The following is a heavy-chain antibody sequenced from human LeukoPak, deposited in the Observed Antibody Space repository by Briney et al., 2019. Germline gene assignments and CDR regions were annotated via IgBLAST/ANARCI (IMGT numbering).Heavy chain of an antibody. Sequence: PGGSLRLSCAASGFTFSSYAMHWVRQAPGKGLEWVAVISYDGSNKYYADSVKGRFTISRDNSKNTLYLQMNSLRAEDTAVYYCTRGGYSTAGDYWGHGALVTVSS. V-gene: IGHV3-30*04. CDR1: GFTFSSYA. CDR3: TRGGYSTAGDY. D-gene: IGHD2-21*01. J-gene: IGHJ4*01. CDR2: ISYDGSNK.